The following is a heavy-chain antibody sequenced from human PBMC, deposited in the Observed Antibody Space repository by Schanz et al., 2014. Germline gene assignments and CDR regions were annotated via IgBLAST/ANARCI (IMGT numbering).Heavy chain of an antibody. V-gene: IGHV1-3*04. Sequence: QVQLVQSGAEVKKPGSSVKVSCKASGGTFSTYTINWVRQAPGRRLEWMGWINTASGNTRYSEAFQGRVTITRDTSASTAYMELSSLRSEDTAVYYCARGRTFDYWGQGTLVTVSS. J-gene: IGHJ4*02. CDR3: ARGRTFDY. CDR2: INTASGNT. CDR1: GGTFSTYT.